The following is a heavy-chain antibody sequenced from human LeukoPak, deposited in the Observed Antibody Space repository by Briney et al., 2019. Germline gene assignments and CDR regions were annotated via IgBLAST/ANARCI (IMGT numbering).Heavy chain of an antibody. CDR2: IWYDGSHQ. CDR3: ARDLGLRYGSGAYRFDP. V-gene: IGHV3-33*08. CDR1: GFSFSTYG. Sequence: GGSLRLSCAAYGFSFSTYGMHWVRRAPGKRLESVAVIWYDGSHQYYADSVKGRFTISRDMSNNTLYLQMNNLRVDDTALYYCARDLGLRYGSGAYRFDPWGQGTQVIVSS. D-gene: IGHD3-10*01. J-gene: IGHJ5*02.